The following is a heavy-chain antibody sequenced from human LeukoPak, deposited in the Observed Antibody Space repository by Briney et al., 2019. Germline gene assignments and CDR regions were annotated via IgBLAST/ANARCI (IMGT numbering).Heavy chain of an antibody. J-gene: IGHJ6*03. D-gene: IGHD3-16*01. CDR1: GYSISSGYY. CDR3: RGLYYYYYMDV. CDR2: IYHSGST. Sequence: SETLSLTXAVSGYSISSGYYWGWIRPPPGKGLEWIGSIYHSGSTYYNPSLKSRVTISVDTSKNQFSLKLSSVTAADTAVYYCRGLYYYYYMDVWGKGTTVTVSS. V-gene: IGHV4-38-2*01.